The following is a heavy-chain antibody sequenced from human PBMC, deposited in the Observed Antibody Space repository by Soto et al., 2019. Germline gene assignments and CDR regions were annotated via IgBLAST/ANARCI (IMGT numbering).Heavy chain of an antibody. CDR3: ARGGYRDFRHPYFAMAV. CDR1: GFSVSSNY. D-gene: IGHD1-26*01. CDR2: FYSGGSS. V-gene: IGHV3-53*01. J-gene: IGHJ6*01. Sequence: GGSLRLSCAASGFSVSSNYMGWVRQAPGKGLEWVSIFYSGGSSYYADSVKGRFAISRDNSKNTLFLQMNTLRAEDTAVYYCARGGYRDFRHPYFAMAVWGQGTTVTVSS.